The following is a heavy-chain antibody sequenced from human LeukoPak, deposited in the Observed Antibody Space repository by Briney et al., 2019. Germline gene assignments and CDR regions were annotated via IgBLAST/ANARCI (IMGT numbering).Heavy chain of an antibody. CDR2: IYSGGST. CDR1: GFTVSSKY. CDR3: ARGFQDKDGYKNYFDS. J-gene: IGHJ4*02. Sequence: PGGSLRLSCAASGFTVSSKYMHWVRQAPGKGMEWVSTIYSGGSTYYAASVKDRFSISRDDSRNTLYLQMNTLRDEDTAVYYCARGFQDKDGYKNYFDSWGQGTLVTVSS. V-gene: IGHV3-66*01. D-gene: IGHD5-24*01.